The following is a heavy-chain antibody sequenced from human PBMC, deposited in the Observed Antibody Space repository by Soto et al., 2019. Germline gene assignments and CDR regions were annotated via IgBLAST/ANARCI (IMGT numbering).Heavy chain of an antibody. J-gene: IGHJ5*02. CDR3: AREGYSTWSDWFDP. CDR2: ISAYNGNT. V-gene: IGHV1-18*01. Sequence: AAVKVSCKASGYTFTSYGISWVRQAPGQGLEWMGWISAYNGNTNYAQKLQGRVTMTTDTSTSTAYMELRSLRSDDTAVYYCAREGYSTWSDWFDPWGQGTLVTVSS. CDR1: GYTFTSYG. D-gene: IGHD6-13*01.